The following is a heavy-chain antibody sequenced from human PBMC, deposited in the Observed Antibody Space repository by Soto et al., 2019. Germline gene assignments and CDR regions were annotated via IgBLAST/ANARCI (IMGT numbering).Heavy chain of an antibody. J-gene: IGHJ6*02. CDR2: INPNSGVA. V-gene: IGHV1-2*02. Sequence: ASVKVSCKASGFSFSGYFLHWVRLAPGQGLEWMGRINPNSGVANFAQKFQVRVTLTTNTSISTGYMELSSLRSDDTAVHYCARDNGPLWSRTRGMDVWDQGTTVTVS. CDR3: ARDNGPLWSRTRGMDV. CDR1: GFSFSGYF. D-gene: IGHD3-10*01.